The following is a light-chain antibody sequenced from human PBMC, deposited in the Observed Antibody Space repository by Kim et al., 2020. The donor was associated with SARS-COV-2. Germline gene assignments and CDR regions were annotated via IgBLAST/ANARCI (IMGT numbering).Light chain of an antibody. V-gene: IGLV1-44*01. CDR1: SSNLAGNS. CDR3: AAWDDSLKMHV. J-gene: IGLJ1*01. Sequence: GQRVTVSCSGSSSNLAGNSVNWYQQVPGSAPNVLIYATDQRPSGVPDRISGSKSGTSASLAISGLLSDDEGDYYCAAWDDSLKMHVFGPGTKVTVL. CDR2: ATD.